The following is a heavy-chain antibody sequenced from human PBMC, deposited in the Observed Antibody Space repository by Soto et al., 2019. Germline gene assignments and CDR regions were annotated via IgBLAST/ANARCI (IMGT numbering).Heavy chain of an antibody. CDR1: GFTFSNAW. CDR3: TTDSNYIAAAGISTFDY. Sequence: GWSLRLSCAASGFTFSNAWMSWVRQAPGKGLEWVGRIKSKTDGGTTDYAAPVKGRFTISRDDSKNTLYLQMNSLKTEDTAVYYCTTDSNYIAAAGISTFDYWGQGTLVTVSS. D-gene: IGHD6-13*01. J-gene: IGHJ4*02. V-gene: IGHV3-15*01. CDR2: IKSKTDGGTT.